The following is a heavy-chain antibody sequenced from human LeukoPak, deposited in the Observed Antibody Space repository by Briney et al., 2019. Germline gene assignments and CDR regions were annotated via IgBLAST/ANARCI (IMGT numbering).Heavy chain of an antibody. CDR3: AKANTTGGYYFDS. D-gene: IGHD1-1*01. CDR2: ISSSGTYV. V-gene: IGHV3-21*01. CDR1: GFTFSSYG. Sequence: PGGSLRLSCAASGFTFSSYGMHWVRQAPGRGLEWVSSISSSGTYVYYADSVKGRFTISRDNAQISLYLQMNSLRAEDTAVYFCAKANTTGGYYFDSWGQGTLVTVSS. J-gene: IGHJ4*02.